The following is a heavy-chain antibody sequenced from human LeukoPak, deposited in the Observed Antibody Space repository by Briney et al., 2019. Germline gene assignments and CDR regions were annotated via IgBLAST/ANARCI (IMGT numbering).Heavy chain of an antibody. CDR2: IKEDGSDK. D-gene: IGHD2-15*01. Sequence: PGGSLRLSCAASGFTFSTYWMSWVRQAPGKGLEWVATIKEDGSDKYYVDSVKGRFTFSRDNAKNSLYLQMNSLRGEDTAVYYCARGAKDCSGGPCYDRDKLLDYWGQGTLVTVSS. V-gene: IGHV3-7*01. CDR1: GFTFSTYW. CDR3: ARGAKDCSGGPCYDRDKLLDY. J-gene: IGHJ4*02.